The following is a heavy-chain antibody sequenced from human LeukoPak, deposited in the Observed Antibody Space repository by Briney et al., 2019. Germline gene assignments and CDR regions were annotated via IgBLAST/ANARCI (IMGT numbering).Heavy chain of an antibody. CDR3: ARGTYYYDSSGYPRFYYFDC. CDR2: IYYSGRT. V-gene: IGHV4-59*08. CDR1: GGSISSYY. D-gene: IGHD3-22*01. Sequence: PSETLSLTCTVSGGSISSYYWSWIRQPPGKGLEWIGYIYYSGRTNYNPSLKSPVTISVDTSKNQFSLKLSSVTAADTAVYYCARGTYYYDSSGYPRFYYFDCWGQGTLVTVSS. J-gene: IGHJ4*02.